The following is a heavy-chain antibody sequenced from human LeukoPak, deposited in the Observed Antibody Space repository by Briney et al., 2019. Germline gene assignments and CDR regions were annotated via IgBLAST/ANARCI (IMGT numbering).Heavy chain of an antibody. CDR2: IYYSGST. CDR1: GGSISSSSYY. D-gene: IGHD2-2*01. CDR3: ARGGTFFCSSTSCPNWFDP. Sequence: SETLSLTCTVSGGSISSSSYYWGWIRQPPGKGLEWIGSIYYSGSTYYNPSLKSRVTISVDTSKNQFSLKLSSVTAADTAVYYCARGGTFFCSSTSCPNWFDPWGQGTLVTVSS. V-gene: IGHV4-39*07. J-gene: IGHJ5*02.